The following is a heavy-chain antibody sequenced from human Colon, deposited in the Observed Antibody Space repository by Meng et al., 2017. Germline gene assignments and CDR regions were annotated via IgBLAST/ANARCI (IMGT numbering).Heavy chain of an antibody. D-gene: IGHD3-10*01. CDR3: TTWYGEY. CDR1: GDSVSSNRAL. V-gene: IGHV6-1*01. CDR2: TYYRSEWQN. Sequence: QVQLQQSGPGLVKPSPTLSPTCAISGDSVSSNRALWHWVRQSPSRGLEWLGQTYYRSEWQNHYGVSVKSRITINADTSRNHFSLHLNSVTPEDTAVYYCTTWYGEYWGQGTLVTVSS. J-gene: IGHJ4*02.